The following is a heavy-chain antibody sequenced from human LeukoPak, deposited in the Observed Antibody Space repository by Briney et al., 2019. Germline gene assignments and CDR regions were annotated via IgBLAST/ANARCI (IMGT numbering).Heavy chain of an antibody. CDR3: ARDLGPTFYYGMDV. D-gene: IGHD1-26*01. CDR1: GFTFSDHY. V-gene: IGHV3-72*01. Sequence: GGSLRLSCAASGFTFSDHYMDWVRQAPGKGLEWVGRTRNKANSYTTEYAASVKGRFTISRDDSKNSLYRQMNSLKTEDTAVYYCARDLGPTFYYGMDVWGQGTTVTVSS. CDR2: TRNKANSYTT. J-gene: IGHJ6*02.